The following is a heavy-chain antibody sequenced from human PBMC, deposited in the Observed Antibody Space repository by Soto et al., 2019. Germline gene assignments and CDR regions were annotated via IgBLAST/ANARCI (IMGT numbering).Heavy chain of an antibody. J-gene: IGHJ5*02. V-gene: IGHV1-2*06. CDR3: ARDPGAFGEVWDL. CDR2: INPNTGDT. CDR1: EYTFTGYY. Sequence: QVRLVQSGAEVKRPGASVNVSCTASEYTFTGYYVYWLRQAPGRGLEWMGRINPNTGDTNYAQSFQGRVTMTRDTSISTAYMDLSRLRFDDTAVYYCARDPGAFGEVWDLWGQGTLVTVSS. D-gene: IGHD3-10*01.